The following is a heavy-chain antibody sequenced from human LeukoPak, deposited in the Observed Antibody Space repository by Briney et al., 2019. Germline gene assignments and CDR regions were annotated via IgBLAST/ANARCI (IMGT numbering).Heavy chain of an antibody. D-gene: IGHD2-15*01. CDR1: GGSISSGGYY. J-gene: IGHJ4*02. CDR3: ARGDCSGGSCYSDF. V-gene: IGHV4-31*03. Sequence: PSETLSLTCTVSGGSISSGGYYWSWIRQHPGKGLEWIGYIYYSGSTYYNPSLKSRVTISVDTSKNQFSLKLSSVTAADTAVYYCARGDCSGGSCYSDFWGQGTLVTVSS. CDR2: IYYSGST.